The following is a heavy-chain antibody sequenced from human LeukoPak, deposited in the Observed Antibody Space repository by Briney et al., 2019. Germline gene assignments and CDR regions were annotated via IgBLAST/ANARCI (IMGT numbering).Heavy chain of an antibody. CDR3: ARATTYDILTGFSDY. J-gene: IGHJ4*02. CDR1: GFTFSSYG. CDR2: ISYDGSNK. V-gene: IGHV3-30*03. D-gene: IGHD3-9*01. Sequence: GGSLRLSCAASGFTFSSYGMHWVRQAPGKGLEWMAVISYDGSNKYYADSVKGRFTISRDNSKSTLYLQMNSLRAEDTAVYYCARATTYDILTGFSDYWGQGTLVTVSS.